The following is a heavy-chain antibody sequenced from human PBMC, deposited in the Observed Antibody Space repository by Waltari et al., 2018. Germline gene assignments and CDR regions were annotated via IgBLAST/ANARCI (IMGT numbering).Heavy chain of an antibody. D-gene: IGHD2-2*01. J-gene: IGHJ5*02. V-gene: IGHV3-15*01. CDR1: GFNFFYTW. CDR3: ITDPANAYVRWFDP. CDR2: IKRSSDGGAA. Sequence: EVQLLESGGGLVKPGGSLRLSCAASGFNFFYTWMPWVRQAPGKGLEWVGRIKRSSDGGAAEYAAPVNGRFIISRDDSSSTLYLQMNSLKSEDTAVYYCITDPANAYVRWFDPWGQGTLVTVSS.